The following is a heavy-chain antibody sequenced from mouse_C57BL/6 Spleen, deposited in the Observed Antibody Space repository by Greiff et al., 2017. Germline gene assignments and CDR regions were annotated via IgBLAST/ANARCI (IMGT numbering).Heavy chain of an antibody. CDR1: EYEFPSHD. D-gene: IGHD1-1*01. J-gene: IGHJ4*01. CDR3: ARHSSYDYAMDY. Sequence: EVKLVESGGGLVQPGESLKLSCESNEYEFPSHDMSWVRKTPEKRLELVAAINSDGGSTYYPDNMERRFIISRDNTKKTLYLQMSSLRSEDTALYYFARHSSYDYAMDYWGQGTSVTVSS. V-gene: IGHV5-2*03. CDR2: INSDGGST.